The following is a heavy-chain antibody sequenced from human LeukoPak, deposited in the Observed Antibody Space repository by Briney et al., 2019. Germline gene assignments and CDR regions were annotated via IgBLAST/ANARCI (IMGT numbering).Heavy chain of an antibody. CDR1: GFTFSDYY. J-gene: IGHJ2*01. D-gene: IGHD6-13*01. CDR2: ISSSSSTI. CDR3: ARDGGIAAAGTHYWYFDL. Sequence: GGSLRLSCAASGFTFSDYYMSWIRQAPGKGLEWVSYISSSSSTIYYADSVKGRFTISRDNAKNSLYLQMNSLRAEDTAVYYCARDGGIAAAGTHYWYFDLWGRGTLVTVSS. V-gene: IGHV3-11*04.